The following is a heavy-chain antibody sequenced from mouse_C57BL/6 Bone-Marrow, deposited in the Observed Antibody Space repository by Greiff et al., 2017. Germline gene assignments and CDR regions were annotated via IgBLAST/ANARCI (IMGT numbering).Heavy chain of an antibody. J-gene: IGHJ4*01. Sequence: EVHLVESGEGLVKPGGSLKLSCAASGFTFSSYAMSWVRQTPEKRLEWVAYISSGGDYIYYADTVKGRFTISRDNARNTLYLQMSSLKSEDTAMYYSVTTVVDYAMDYWGQGTSVTGSS. D-gene: IGHD1-1*01. CDR1: GFTFSSYA. CDR3: VTTVVDYAMDY. CDR2: ISSGGDYI. V-gene: IGHV5-9-1*02.